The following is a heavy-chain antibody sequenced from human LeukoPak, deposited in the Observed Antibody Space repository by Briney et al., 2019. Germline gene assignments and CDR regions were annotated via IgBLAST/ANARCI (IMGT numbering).Heavy chain of an antibody. J-gene: IGHJ5*02. Sequence: RGKSLKISCKGSGYSFTSSWIGWVRQMPGKDLEWMGIIYPGDSDTRYSPSFQGQVTISADKSISTAYLQWSSLKASDTAMYYCARYYYGSGRGANWFDPWGQGTLVTVSS. CDR1: GYSFTSSW. CDR3: ARYYYGSGRGANWFDP. CDR2: IYPGDSDT. D-gene: IGHD3-10*01. V-gene: IGHV5-51*01.